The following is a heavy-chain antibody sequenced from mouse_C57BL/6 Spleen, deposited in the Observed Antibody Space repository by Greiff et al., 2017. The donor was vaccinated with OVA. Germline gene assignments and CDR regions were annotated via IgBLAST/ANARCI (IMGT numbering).Heavy chain of an antibody. J-gene: IGHJ3*01. CDR1: GYTFTDHT. Sequence: VKLMESDAELVKPGASVKISCKVSGYTFTDHTIHWMKQRPEQGLEWIGYIYPRDGSTKYNEKFKGKATLTADKSSSTAYMQLNSLTSEDSAVYFCARSAYDYGAWFAYWGQGTLVTVSA. D-gene: IGHD2-4*01. CDR2: IYPRDGST. CDR3: ARSAYDYGAWFAY. V-gene: IGHV1-78*01.